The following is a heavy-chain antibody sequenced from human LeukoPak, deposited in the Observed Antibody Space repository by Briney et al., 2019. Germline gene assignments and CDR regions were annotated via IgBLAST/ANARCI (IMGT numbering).Heavy chain of an antibody. CDR3: ARGLPDIVLMVYASFDY. V-gene: IGHV4-34*01. CDR2: INHSGST. Sequence: SETLSLTCAVYGGSFSGYYWSWIRQPPGKGLEWIGEINHSGSTNYNPSLKGRVTISVDTSKNQFSLKLSSVTAADTAVYYCARGLPDIVLMVYASFDYWGQGTLVTVSS. D-gene: IGHD2-8*01. J-gene: IGHJ4*02. CDR1: GGSFSGYY.